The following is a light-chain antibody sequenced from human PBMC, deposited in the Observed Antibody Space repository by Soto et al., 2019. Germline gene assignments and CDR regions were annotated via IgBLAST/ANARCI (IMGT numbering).Light chain of an antibody. V-gene: IGKV1-8*01. Sequence: IQMTQSPSSLSPSGGDRVTITCRASQGISSYLAWYQQKPGKAPKLLIYAASTLQSGVPSRFSGSGSGTDFTLTISCLQSEDFAAYYCQQYYSYPWTFGQGTKVDIK. CDR1: QGISSY. J-gene: IGKJ1*01. CDR2: AAS. CDR3: QQYYSYPWT.